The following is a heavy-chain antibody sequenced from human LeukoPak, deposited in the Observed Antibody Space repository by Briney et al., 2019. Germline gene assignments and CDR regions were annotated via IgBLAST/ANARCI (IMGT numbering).Heavy chain of an antibody. D-gene: IGHD3-22*01. CDR1: GASINTGSYY. Sequence: SETLSLTCSVSGASINTGSYYWGWIRQPPGKGLEWIGSTYYSGSTYYNPSLQSRVIMSVDTSKNQFSLKLSSMTAADTAVYYCARDPYYYDSSGYYLHWYFDLWGRGTLVTVSS. J-gene: IGHJ2*01. V-gene: IGHV4-39*07. CDR3: ARDPYYYDSSGYYLHWYFDL. CDR2: TYYSGST.